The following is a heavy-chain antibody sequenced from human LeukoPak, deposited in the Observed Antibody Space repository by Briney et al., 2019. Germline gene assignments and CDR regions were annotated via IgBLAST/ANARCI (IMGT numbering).Heavy chain of an antibody. CDR1: GFTLSNYD. D-gene: IGHD2-2*01. Sequence: GGSLRLSCAATGFTLSNYDMNWVRQAPGKGLEWVSSISTGSRYIYYTDSLRGRFTISRDDAKNTLYLQMNSLRAEDTAVYYCARADCSSSTCYLRRSWFDPWGQGTLVTVSS. CDR3: ARADCSSSTCYLRRSWFDP. CDR2: ISTGSRYI. J-gene: IGHJ5*02. V-gene: IGHV3-21*06.